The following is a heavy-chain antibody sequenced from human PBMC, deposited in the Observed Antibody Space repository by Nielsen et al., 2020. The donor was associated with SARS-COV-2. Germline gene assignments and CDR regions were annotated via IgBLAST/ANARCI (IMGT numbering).Heavy chain of an antibody. CDR1: GFTFSSYA. J-gene: IGHJ6*02. D-gene: IGHD3-10*01. CDR2: ISYDGSNK. Sequence: GGSLRLSCAASGFTFSSYAMHWVSQAPGKGLEWVAVISYDGSNKYYADSVKGRFTISRDNSKNTLYLQMNSLRAEDTAVYYCARDDGGYGSGSYSGMDVWGQGTTVTVSS. V-gene: IGHV3-30-3*01. CDR3: ARDDGGYGSGSYSGMDV.